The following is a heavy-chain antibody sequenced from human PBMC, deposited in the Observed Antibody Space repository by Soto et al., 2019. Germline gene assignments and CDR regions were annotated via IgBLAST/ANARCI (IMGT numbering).Heavy chain of an antibody. D-gene: IGHD2-2*03. CDR3: VGYATRTEAFDD. J-gene: IGHJ4*02. CDR1: GASITSSGNY. Sequence: QLPLQESGPGLVKTSETLSLTCTVSGASITSSGNYWGWIRQAPGKGLDWIGHIYYSGTTYYKPFRNSRVTRSKATSKNLSSLRLSSVTAADTAVYYCVGYATRTEAFDDWGQGTLVGVSS. V-gene: IGHV4-39*02. CDR2: IYYSGTT.